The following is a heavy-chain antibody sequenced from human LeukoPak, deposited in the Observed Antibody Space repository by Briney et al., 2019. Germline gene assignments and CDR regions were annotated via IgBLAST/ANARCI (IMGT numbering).Heavy chain of an antibody. V-gene: IGHV3-15*01. J-gene: IGHJ6*03. CDR3: TTGRKRNYYYYYMDV. CDR1: GFTFSNAW. Sequence: PGESLRLSCAASGFTFSNAWMSWVRQAPGKGLEWVGRIKSKTDGGTTDYAAPVKGRFTISRDDSKNTLYLQMNSLKTEDTAVYYCTTGRKRNYYYYYMDVWGKGTTVTVSS. CDR2: IKSKTDGGTT.